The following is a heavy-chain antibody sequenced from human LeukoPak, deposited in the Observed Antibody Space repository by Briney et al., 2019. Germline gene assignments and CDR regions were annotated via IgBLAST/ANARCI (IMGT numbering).Heavy chain of an antibody. CDR1: GFTFRMSG. Sequence: GGSLRLSCATSGFTFRMSGARWGRQTPHEGLGRGALVSSDGVISYSAHSLRGRFTASPETSTKTVCLWMSSLSADSTGIYYTAKEDAGSGSAFDYWGQGTLLTVSS. J-gene: IGHJ4*02. D-gene: IGHD3-10*01. CDR2: VSSDGVIS. V-gene: IGHV3-30*04. CDR3: AKEDAGSGSAFDY.